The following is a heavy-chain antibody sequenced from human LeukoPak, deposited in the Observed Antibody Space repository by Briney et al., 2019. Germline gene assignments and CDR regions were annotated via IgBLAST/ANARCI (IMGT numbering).Heavy chain of an antibody. V-gene: IGHV1-2*02. Sequence: ASVKVSCKAFGYTFTKEAISWVRQAPGQGLEWMGWIDPSTGGTNYAQNFQGRVTMTRDTSTTTVYMELSSLKSDDTAVYHCARGNNYGSGSLFYGWGQGTLVTVSS. D-gene: IGHD3-10*01. CDR1: GYTFTKEA. CDR2: IDPSTGGT. CDR3: ARGNNYGSGSLFYG. J-gene: IGHJ4*02.